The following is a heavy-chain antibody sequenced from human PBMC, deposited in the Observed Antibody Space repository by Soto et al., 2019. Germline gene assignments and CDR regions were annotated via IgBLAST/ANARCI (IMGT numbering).Heavy chain of an antibody. CDR1: GGSISSSSYY. CDR2: IYYSGST. Sequence: TSETLSLTCTVSGGSISSSSYYWGWLRQPPGKGLEWIGSIYYSGSTNYNPSLKSRVTISVDTSKNQFSLKLSSVTAADTAVYYCASLHYDFWSGYYYYFDYWGQGTLVTVSS. J-gene: IGHJ4*02. V-gene: IGHV4-39*01. CDR3: ASLHYDFWSGYYYYFDY. D-gene: IGHD3-3*01.